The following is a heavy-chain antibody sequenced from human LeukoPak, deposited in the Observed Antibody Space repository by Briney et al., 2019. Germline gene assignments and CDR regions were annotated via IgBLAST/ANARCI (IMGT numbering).Heavy chain of an antibody. J-gene: IGHJ6*03. D-gene: IGHD1-26*01. V-gene: IGHV3-30*02. CDR2: IRYDGNNK. CDR3: ARDSGSYYYYYYMDV. CDR1: GFIFSIYG. Sequence: PGGSLRLSCTASGFIFSIYGMHWVRQAPGKGLEWVAFIRYDGNNKYYADSVKGRFTSSRDNSKNTLYLQMNSLRAEDTAVYYCARDSGSYYYYYYMDVWGKGTTVTVSS.